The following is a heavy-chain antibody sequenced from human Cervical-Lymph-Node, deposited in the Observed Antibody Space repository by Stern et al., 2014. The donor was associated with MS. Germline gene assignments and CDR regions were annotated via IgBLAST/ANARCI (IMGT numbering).Heavy chain of an antibody. Sequence: VQLLESGAEVKKPGSSAKVSCKASGGTFSTFSINWVRQVPGQSLEWMGGIIPIFDTPNFAQKCQGRVTITADSSTSTVYMALNSLRFDDTAVYYCVLPSTVTTAAFDVWGRGTMVTVSS. CDR2: IIPIFDTP. J-gene: IGHJ3*01. V-gene: IGHV1-69*06. D-gene: IGHD4-11*01. CDR3: VLPSTVTTAAFDV. CDR1: GGTFSTFS.